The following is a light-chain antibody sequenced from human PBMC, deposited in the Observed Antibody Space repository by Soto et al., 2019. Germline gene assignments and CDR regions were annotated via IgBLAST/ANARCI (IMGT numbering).Light chain of an antibody. J-gene: IGKJ2*01. Sequence: EIVLTQSPGTLSLSPGERATLSCRASRSVTGNYLAWYQQKPGQAPRLLMSGASTRATGIPARFSGSGSGTDFTLTISRVEPEDFAVYYCQQYGSLYTFGQGTKVDIK. CDR1: RSVTGNY. CDR2: GAS. V-gene: IGKV3-20*01. CDR3: QQYGSLYT.